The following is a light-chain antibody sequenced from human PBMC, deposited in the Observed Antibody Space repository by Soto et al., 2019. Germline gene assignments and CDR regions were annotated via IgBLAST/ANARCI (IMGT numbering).Light chain of an antibody. J-gene: IGLJ3*02. CDR1: SSDVGAYNY. CDR2: DVS. Sequence: QSALTQPPSASGSPGQSVTISCTGTSSDVGAYNYVSWYQQHPGKAPKLMIYDVSKRPSGVPYRFSGSKSGNAASLTVSGQQGDDEDDYYCSSSAGSSWVFGGGTKLTVL. CDR3: SSSAGSSWV. V-gene: IGLV2-8*01.